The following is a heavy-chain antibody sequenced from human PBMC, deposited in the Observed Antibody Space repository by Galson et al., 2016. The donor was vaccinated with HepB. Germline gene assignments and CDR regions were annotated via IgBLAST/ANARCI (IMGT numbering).Heavy chain of an antibody. D-gene: IGHD3/OR15-3a*01. CDR3: ASISAWDWTNFDY. J-gene: IGHJ4*02. CDR2: IYYSGST. V-gene: IGHV4-39*01. CDR1: GGSLSSSSYY. Sequence: ETLSLTCTVSGGSLSSSSYYWGWIRQPPGKGLEWIGNIYYSGSTYYNPSLKSRVTISVDTSKNQFSLKLSSVTAADTAVYYCASISAWDWTNFDYWGQGTLVTVSS.